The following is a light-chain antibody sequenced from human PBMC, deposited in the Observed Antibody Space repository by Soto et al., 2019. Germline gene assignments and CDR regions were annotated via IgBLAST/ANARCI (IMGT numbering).Light chain of an antibody. Sequence: EIVMTQSPATLSVSPGERATLSCRASQSVSSNLAWYQQKPGQAPRLLIYGASTRATGIPARFSGSGSGTEFTPPFGSLQFEDFAVYYFRKKNNWPFPSGPGPKGETK. J-gene: IGKJ3*01. CDR2: GAS. V-gene: IGKV3-15*01. CDR1: QSVSSN. CDR3: RKKNNWPFP.